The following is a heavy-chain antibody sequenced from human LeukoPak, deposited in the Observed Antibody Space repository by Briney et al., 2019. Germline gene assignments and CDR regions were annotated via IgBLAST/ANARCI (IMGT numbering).Heavy chain of an antibody. V-gene: IGHV1-69*06. D-gene: IGHD1-14*01. CDR3: ATGSYTSDRSGFYYYYMDV. CDR2: IVPMLETA. J-gene: IGHJ6*03. CDR1: AATFSRYA. Sequence: SVKVSCKTSAATFSRYALNWVRQAPGQGLEWMGRIVPMLETAHYAPRFQGRVTITADRSTTTGYMELRHLTSDDAAVYVCATGSYTSDRSGFYYYYMDVWGKETTVTVSS.